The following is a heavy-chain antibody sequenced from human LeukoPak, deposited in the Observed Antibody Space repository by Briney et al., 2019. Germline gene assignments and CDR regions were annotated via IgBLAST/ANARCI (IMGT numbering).Heavy chain of an antibody. Sequence: SETLSLTCTVSGGSVRSGDYYWNWIRQAPEKGLEWLGHISSTGSTNYNPSLKSRVTISVDTSENQFSLKLSSVTAADTAFYYCARARYSTGWVDYWGQGTLVTVSS. CDR2: ISSTGST. V-gene: IGHV4-61*08. CDR3: ARARYSTGWVDY. J-gene: IGHJ4*02. CDR1: GGSVRSGDYY. D-gene: IGHD2-8*02.